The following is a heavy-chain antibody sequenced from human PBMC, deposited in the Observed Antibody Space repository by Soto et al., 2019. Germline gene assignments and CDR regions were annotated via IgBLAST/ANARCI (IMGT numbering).Heavy chain of an antibody. CDR3: ARQLASGYDKIDPPPWFDP. Sequence: PSETLSLTCTVSGGSISSSSYYWGWIRQPPGKGLEWIGSIYYSGSTYYNPSLKSRVTISVDTSKNQFSLKLSSVTAADTAVYYCARQLASGYDKIDPPPWFDPWGQGTLVTVSS. CDR1: GGSISSSSYY. V-gene: IGHV4-39*01. D-gene: IGHD5-12*01. J-gene: IGHJ5*02. CDR2: IYYSGST.